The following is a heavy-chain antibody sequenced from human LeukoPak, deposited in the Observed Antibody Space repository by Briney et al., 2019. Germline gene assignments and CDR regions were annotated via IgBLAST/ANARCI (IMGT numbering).Heavy chain of an antibody. V-gene: IGHV3-74*01. J-gene: IGHJ4*02. CDR1: GFTPSSYW. CDR2: INGDGSST. CDR3: ARRTVAGREFDY. D-gene: IGHD6-19*01. Sequence: GGSLRLSCAASGFTPSSYWMHWVRQAPGKGLVWVSRINGDGSSTNYADSVKGRFTISRDNTKNTLYLQMNSLRAEDTAVYYCARRTVAGREFDYWGQGTLVTVSS.